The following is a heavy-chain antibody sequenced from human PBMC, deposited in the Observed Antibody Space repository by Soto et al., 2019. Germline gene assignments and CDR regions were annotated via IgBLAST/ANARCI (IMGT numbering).Heavy chain of an antibody. CDR1: GGTFSSYA. D-gene: IGHD2-2*01. CDR3: ARSRKYQLVVNYYGMDV. Sequence: SVKVSCKASGGTFSSYAISWVRQAPGQGLEWMGGIIPIFGTANYAQKFQGRVTITADESTSTAYMELSSLRSEDTAVYYCARSRKYQLVVNYYGMDVWGQGTTVTVS. CDR2: IIPIFGTA. V-gene: IGHV1-69*13. J-gene: IGHJ6*02.